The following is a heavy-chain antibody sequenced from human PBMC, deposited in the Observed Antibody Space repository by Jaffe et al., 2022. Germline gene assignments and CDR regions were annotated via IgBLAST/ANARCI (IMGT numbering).Heavy chain of an antibody. CDR1: GYSISSGYY. D-gene: IGHD2-15*01. Sequence: QVQLQESGPGLVKPSETLSLTCAVSGYSISSGYYWGWIRQPPGKGLEWIGSIYHSGSTYYNPSLKSRVTISVDTSKNQFSLKLSSVTAADTAVYYCARALYCSGGSCYASCFDYWGQGTLVTVSS. CDR2: IYHSGST. J-gene: IGHJ4*02. CDR3: ARALYCSGGSCYASCFDY. V-gene: IGHV4-38-2*01.